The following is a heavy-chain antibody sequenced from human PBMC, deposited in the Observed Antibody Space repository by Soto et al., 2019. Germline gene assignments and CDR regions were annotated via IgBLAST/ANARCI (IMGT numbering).Heavy chain of an antibody. CDR3: ARGGGYGDYYKNSGQTDY. D-gene: IGHD4-17*01. V-gene: IGHV4-34*01. J-gene: IGHJ4*02. CDR1: GGSFSGYY. Sequence: SETLSLTCAVYGGSFSGYYWSWIRQPPGKGLEWIGEINHSGSTNYNPSLKSRVTISVDTSKNQFSLKLSSVTAADTAVYYCARGGGYGDYYKNSGQTDYWGQGTLVTVS. CDR2: INHSGST.